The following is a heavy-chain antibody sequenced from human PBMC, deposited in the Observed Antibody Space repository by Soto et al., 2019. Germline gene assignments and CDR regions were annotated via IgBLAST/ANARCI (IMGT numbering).Heavy chain of an antibody. D-gene: IGHD3-9*01. J-gene: IGHJ6*02. Sequence: QVQLVQSGAEVKKPGASVKVSCKASGYTFTSYDINWVRQATGQGLEWMGWMNPNSGNTGYAQKFQGRVTMTRNTSISTAYMELSSLRSEDTAVYYCARRVWDILTGYYQVYYYYGMDVWGQGTTVTVSS. CDR2: MNPNSGNT. CDR3: ARRVWDILTGYYQVYYYYGMDV. CDR1: GYTFTSYD. V-gene: IGHV1-8*01.